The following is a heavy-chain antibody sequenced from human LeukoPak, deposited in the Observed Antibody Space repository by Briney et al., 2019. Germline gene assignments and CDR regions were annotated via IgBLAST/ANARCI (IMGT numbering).Heavy chain of an antibody. V-gene: IGHV4-59*08. Sequence: SETLSLTCTVSGGSISNYYWSWIQQPPGKGLEWIGHIYYSGATKYNPSLKSRITISVDTSKNQFSLMLSSVTAADTAAYYCARFGITVVRGGKYYFDYWGQGTLVTVSS. CDR2: IYYSGAT. CDR3: ARFGITVVRGGKYYFDY. D-gene: IGHD3-10*01. CDR1: GGSISNYY. J-gene: IGHJ4*02.